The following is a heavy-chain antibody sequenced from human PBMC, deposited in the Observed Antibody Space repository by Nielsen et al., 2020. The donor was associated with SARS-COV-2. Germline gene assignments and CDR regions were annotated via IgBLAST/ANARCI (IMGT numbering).Heavy chain of an antibody. Sequence: SLKISCAASGFTFDDYAMHWVRQAPGKGLEWVSGISWNSGSIGYADSVKGRFTISRDNAKNSLYLQMNSLRAEDTALYYCAKEPSGHYYYYMDVWGKGTTVTVSS. CDR1: GFTFDDYA. CDR3: AKEPSGHYYYYMDV. V-gene: IGHV3-9*01. CDR2: ISWNSGSI. J-gene: IGHJ6*03. D-gene: IGHD3-3*01.